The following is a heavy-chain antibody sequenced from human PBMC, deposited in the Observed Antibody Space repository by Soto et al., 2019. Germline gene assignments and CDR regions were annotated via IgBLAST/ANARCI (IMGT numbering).Heavy chain of an antibody. CDR1: GFTFSSYA. D-gene: IGHD5-18*01. Sequence: VQLVESGGGVVQPGRSLRLSCAASGFTFSSYAMHWVRQAPGKGLEWVAVISYDGSNKYYADSVKGRFTISRDNSKNTLYLQMNSLRAEDTAVYYCARDRQGIPGYSYYYYGMDVWGQGTTVTVSS. CDR3: ARDRQGIPGYSYYYYGMDV. V-gene: IGHV3-30-3*01. CDR2: ISYDGSNK. J-gene: IGHJ6*02.